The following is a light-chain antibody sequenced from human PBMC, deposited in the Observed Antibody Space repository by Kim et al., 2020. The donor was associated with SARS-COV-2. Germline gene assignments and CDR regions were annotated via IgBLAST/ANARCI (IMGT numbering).Light chain of an antibody. J-gene: IGKJ4*01. V-gene: IGKV3-15*01. CDR3: QQYNDWPPLT. CDR1: QSVSRN. Sequence: LPGERATRSCRASQSVSRNLAWYQQRPGQAPRLLIYDASTRATGIPARFSGSGSETEFSLTISSLQSEDSAVYYCQQYNDWPPLTFGGGTKVDIK. CDR2: DAS.